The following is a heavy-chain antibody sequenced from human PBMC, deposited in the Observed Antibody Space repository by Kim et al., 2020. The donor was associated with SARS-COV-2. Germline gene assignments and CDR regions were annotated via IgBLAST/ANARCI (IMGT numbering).Heavy chain of an antibody. CDR2: IYYSGST. CDR3: ATPELLWFGELSKGDAFDI. J-gene: IGHJ3*02. Sequence: SETLSLTCTVSGGSISSSSYYWGWIRQPPGKGLEWIGSIYYSGSTYYNPSLKSRVTISVDTSKNQFSLKLSSVTAADTAVYYCATPELLWFGELSKGDAFDIWGQGTMVTVSS. D-gene: IGHD3-10*01. V-gene: IGHV4-39*01. CDR1: GGSISSSSYY.